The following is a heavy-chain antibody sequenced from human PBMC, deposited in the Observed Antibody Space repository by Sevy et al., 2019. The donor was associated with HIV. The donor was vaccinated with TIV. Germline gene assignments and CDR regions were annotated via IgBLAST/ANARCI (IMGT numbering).Heavy chain of an antibody. D-gene: IGHD1-20*01. CDR2: IDPKSGGT. Sequence: ASVKVSCKASGYTFSVKYIHWVRQAPGQGLEWVGWIDPKSGGTSYAQKFQGRVSMTRDTSISTAYMELYWLTSDDTAVYYCARGGSKWNDDYFHYWGQGSLVTVSS. J-gene: IGHJ4*02. CDR3: ARGGSKWNDDYFHY. CDR1: GYTFSVKY. V-gene: IGHV1-2*02.